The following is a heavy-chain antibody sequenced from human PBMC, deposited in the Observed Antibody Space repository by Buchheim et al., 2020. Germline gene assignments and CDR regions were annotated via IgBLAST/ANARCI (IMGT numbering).Heavy chain of an antibody. CDR1: GFTFGDYA. CDR3: ARYRTYVGGMDV. J-gene: IGHJ6*02. CDR2: IRSKGYGGTT. Sequence: EVQLVESGGGLVQPGRSLRLSCTASGFTFGDYAMSWVRQAPGKGLEWVGFIRSKGYGGTTEYAASVQGRFTISRDDSKSIAYLQMNSLKTEDTAVYYCARYRTYVGGMDVWGQGTT. V-gene: IGHV3-49*04. D-gene: IGHD3-16*01.